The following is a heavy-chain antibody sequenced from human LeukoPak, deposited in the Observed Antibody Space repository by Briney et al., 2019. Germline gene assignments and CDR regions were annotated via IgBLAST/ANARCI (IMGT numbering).Heavy chain of an antibody. J-gene: IGHJ4*02. CDR1: GFTFSSYG. D-gene: IGHD6-19*01. CDR3: ASKIAVAAIDY. V-gene: IGHV3-33*05. CDR2: ISYDGSNK. Sequence: PGGSLRLSCAASGFTFSSYGMHWVRRAPGKGLEWVAVISYDGSNKYYADSVKGRFTISRDNAKNSLYLQMNSLRAEDTAVYYCASKIAVAAIDYWGQGTLVTVSS.